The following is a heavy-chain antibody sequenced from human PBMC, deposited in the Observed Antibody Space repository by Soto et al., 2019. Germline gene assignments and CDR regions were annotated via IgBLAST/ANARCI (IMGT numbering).Heavy chain of an antibody. J-gene: IGHJ4*02. D-gene: IGHD3-22*01. V-gene: IGHV3-11*06. CDR3: ARDRAYYYDSSGAFDY. CDR2: ISSSSSYT. CDR1: GFTFSDYY. Sequence: LRLSCAAAGFTFSDYYMSWIRQAPGKGLEWVSYISSSSSYTNYADSVKGRFTISRDNAKNSLYLQMNSLRAEDTAVYYCARDRAYYYDSSGAFDYWGQGTLVTVSS.